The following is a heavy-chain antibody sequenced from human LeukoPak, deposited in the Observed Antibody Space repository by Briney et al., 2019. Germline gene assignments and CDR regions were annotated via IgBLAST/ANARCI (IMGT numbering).Heavy chain of an antibody. V-gene: IGHV1-8*01. CDR1: GYTFTSYD. Sequence: GASVKVSCKASGYTFTSYDTNWVRQATGQGLEWMGWMNPNSGNTGYAQKFQGRVTMTRNTSISTAYMELRSLRSEDTAVYYCARGRGVKWELRGGFDYWGQGTLVTVSS. CDR3: ARGRGVKWELRGGFDY. J-gene: IGHJ4*02. D-gene: IGHD1-26*01. CDR2: MNPNSGNT.